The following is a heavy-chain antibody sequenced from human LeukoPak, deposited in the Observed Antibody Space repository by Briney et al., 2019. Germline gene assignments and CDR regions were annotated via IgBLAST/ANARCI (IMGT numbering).Heavy chain of an antibody. CDR1: GGSISNFY. D-gene: IGHD6-13*01. V-gene: IGHV4-4*07. CDR2: IYSSGST. J-gene: IGHJ4*02. CDR3: ARETTGAGTARPFDY. Sequence: SETLSLTCTVSGGSISNFYWSWIRQPAGKTLEWIGRIYSSGSTNYNPSLKSRVTMSLDTSKNQFSLKLSSVAAADTAVYFCARETTGAGTARPFDYWGQGTLVTVSS.